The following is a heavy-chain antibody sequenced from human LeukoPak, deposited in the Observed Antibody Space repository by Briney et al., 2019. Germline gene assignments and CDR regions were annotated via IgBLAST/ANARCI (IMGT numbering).Heavy chain of an antibody. CDR2: INTDGSST. CDR3: ARGGYCSGGSCLSDYFDY. Sequence: QSGGSLRLSCAASGFTFSSYGMHWVRQAPGKGLEWVSRINTDGSSTSYADSVKGRFTISRDNAKITLYLQMNSLRAEDTAVYYCARGGYCSGGSCLSDYFDYWGQGTLVTVSS. J-gene: IGHJ4*02. D-gene: IGHD2-15*01. CDR1: GFTFSSYG. V-gene: IGHV3-74*01.